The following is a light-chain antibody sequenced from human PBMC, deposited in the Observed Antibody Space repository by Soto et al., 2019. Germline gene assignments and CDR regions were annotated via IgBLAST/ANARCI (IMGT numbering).Light chain of an antibody. V-gene: IGKV1-5*03. Sequence: DIQMTQSPSTLSGSVGDRVTITCRASQTISSWLAWYQQKPGKAPKLLIYKASTLKSGVPSRFSGSGSGTEFTLTISSLQPDDFETYYCHNSNSYSEAFGQGTKV. CDR2: KAS. CDR1: QTISSW. CDR3: HNSNSYSEA. J-gene: IGKJ1*01.